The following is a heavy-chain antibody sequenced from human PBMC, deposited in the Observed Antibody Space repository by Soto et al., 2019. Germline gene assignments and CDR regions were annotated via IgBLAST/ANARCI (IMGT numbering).Heavy chain of an antibody. CDR3: ARDKVVCSSTSCYAGEYNWFDP. CDR2: IIPIFGTA. D-gene: IGHD2-2*01. CDR1: GGTFSSYA. J-gene: IGHJ5*02. Sequence: SVKVSCKASGGTFSSYAISWVRQAPGQGLEWMGGIIPIFGTANYAQKFQGRVTITADESTSTAYMELSSLRSEDTAVYYCARDKVVCSSTSCYAGEYNWFDPWGQGPLVTVSS. V-gene: IGHV1-69*13.